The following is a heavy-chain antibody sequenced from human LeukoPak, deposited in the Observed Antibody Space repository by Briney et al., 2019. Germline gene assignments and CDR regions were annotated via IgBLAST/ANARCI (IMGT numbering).Heavy chain of an antibody. Sequence: SGGSLRLSCTASGFTLSSYSMNWVRQAPGKGLEWVSSISSSSSYIYYADSVRGRFTISRDNAKNSLYLQMNSLRAEDTAVYYCARVTEYSYGKQQPLDQWGQGTLVTVSS. CDR2: ISSSSSYI. J-gene: IGHJ4*02. V-gene: IGHV3-21*01. D-gene: IGHD5-18*01. CDR3: ARVTEYSYGKQQPLDQ. CDR1: GFTLSSYS.